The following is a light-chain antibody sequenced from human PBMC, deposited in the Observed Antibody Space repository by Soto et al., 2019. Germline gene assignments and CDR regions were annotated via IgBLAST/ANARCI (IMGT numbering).Light chain of an antibody. J-gene: IGLJ1*01. V-gene: IGLV2-23*02. CDR2: EVS. Sequence: QSALTQPASVSGSPGQSITISCTGTSNDVGSYNLISWYQQYPDKAPKLMIYEVSKRPSGVSNRFSGSKSGNTASLTISGLQAEDEADYYCCSYAGSSTFYVFGSGTKLTVL. CDR3: CSYAGSSTFYV. CDR1: SNDVGSYNL.